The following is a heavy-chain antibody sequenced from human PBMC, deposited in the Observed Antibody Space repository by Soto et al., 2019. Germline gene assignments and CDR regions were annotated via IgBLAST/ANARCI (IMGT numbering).Heavy chain of an antibody. CDR2: IWSDGNNR. CDR1: GFMFSNHG. Sequence: QVQLVESGGGVVQPGRSLRLSCAASGFMFSNHGMHWVRQVPGKGLEWVAVIWSDGNNRYYADSVKGRFTISRDNSKNTVYLQMNSLRAEDTAVYYCVRGDNWNDEASDYWGQGTLVTVSS. CDR3: VRGDNWNDEASDY. V-gene: IGHV3-33*01. J-gene: IGHJ4*02. D-gene: IGHD1-1*01.